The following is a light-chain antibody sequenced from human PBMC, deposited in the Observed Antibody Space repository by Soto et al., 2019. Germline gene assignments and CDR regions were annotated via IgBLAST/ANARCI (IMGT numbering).Light chain of an antibody. V-gene: IGKV3-20*01. CDR2: GAS. CDR1: QSVSSNY. J-gene: IGKJ2*01. CDR3: QQCGSASYT. Sequence: EIVLTQSPGTLSLSPGERATLTCRASQSVSSNYLAGYQQKPGQAPRLLINGASSRATGIPDRFSGSGSGKDFTLTMSRLEPEDFAVYYCQQCGSASYTFGQGTKLEIK.